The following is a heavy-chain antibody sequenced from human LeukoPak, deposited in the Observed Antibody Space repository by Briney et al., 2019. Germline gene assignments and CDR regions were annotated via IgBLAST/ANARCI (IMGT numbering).Heavy chain of an antibody. CDR2: ISAYNGNT. J-gene: IGHJ4*02. V-gene: IGHV1-18*01. D-gene: IGHD3-10*01. CDR3: ARDPLRFGELLGYFDY. Sequence: ASVKVSCKASGYTFTANYIHWVRQAPGQGLEWMAWISAYNGNTKYAQKFQGRVTMTTDTSTSTAYMELRSLRSDDTAVYYCARDPLRFGELLGYFDYWGQGTLVTVSS. CDR1: GYTFTANY.